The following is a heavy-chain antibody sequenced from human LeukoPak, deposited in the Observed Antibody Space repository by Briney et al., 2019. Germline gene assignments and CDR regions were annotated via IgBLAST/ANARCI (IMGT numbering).Heavy chain of an antibody. CDR2: VWYDGSNK. CDR1: GFTFSSYA. V-gene: IGHV3-33*08. J-gene: IGHJ4*02. CDR3: ARGDSSGYYYSHYFDY. D-gene: IGHD3-22*01. Sequence: PGGSLRFSCAASGFTFSSYAMSWVRQAPGKGLEWVAVVWYDGSNKYYADSVKGRFTISRDNSKNTLYLQMNSPRAEDTAVYYCARGDSSGYYYSHYFDYWGQGTLVTVSS.